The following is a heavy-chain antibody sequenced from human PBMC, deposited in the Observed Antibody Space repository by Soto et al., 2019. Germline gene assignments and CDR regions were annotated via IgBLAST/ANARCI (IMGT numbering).Heavy chain of an antibody. J-gene: IGHJ4*02. D-gene: IGHD3-22*01. CDR1: GGSITNSNW. CDR2: IYHTGSI. CDR3: ACYYDSSGYRFDY. Sequence: QVQLQELGPGLVEPSGTLSLTCAVSGGSITNSNWWSWIRQPPGKGLEWIGEIYHTGSINYNPALKTRVTMSVDKSKNQFSLKVTSVTAADTAVYYCACYYDSSGYRFDYWGQGTLVTVSS. V-gene: IGHV4-4*02.